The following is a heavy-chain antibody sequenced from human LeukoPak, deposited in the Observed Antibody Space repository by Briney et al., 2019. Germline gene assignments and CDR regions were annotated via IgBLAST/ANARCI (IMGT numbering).Heavy chain of an antibody. Sequence: GGSLRLSCAASGFTFRSYWMHRFRQAPGKGLVWVSRINSDGYSTNYADSVRGRFTITRDNAKNTLYLQLNSLRAEDTAVYYCVRGDYYGLDVWGQGTTVTVSS. CDR1: GFTFRSYW. J-gene: IGHJ6*02. CDR2: INSDGYST. V-gene: IGHV3-74*01. CDR3: VRGDYYGLDV.